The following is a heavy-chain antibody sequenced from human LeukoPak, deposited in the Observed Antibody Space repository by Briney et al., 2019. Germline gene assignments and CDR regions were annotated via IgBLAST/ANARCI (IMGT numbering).Heavy chain of an antibody. CDR3: ATVSISGWYAY. V-gene: IGHV1-24*01. CDR1: GYTLTELS. J-gene: IGHJ4*02. CDR2: FDPEDGET. Sequence: GASVKVSCKVSGYTLTELSMHWVRQAPGKGVEWMGGFDPEDGETIYAQKFQGRVTLTEDTSTDTAYMELSSLRSGDTAVYYCATVSISGWYAYWGQGTLVTVSS. D-gene: IGHD6-19*01.